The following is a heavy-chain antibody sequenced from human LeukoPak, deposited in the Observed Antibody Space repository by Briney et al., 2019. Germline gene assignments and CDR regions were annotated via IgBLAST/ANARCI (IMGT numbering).Heavy chain of an antibody. CDR1: GYTFTGYY. J-gene: IGHJ4*02. CDR2: INPNSGGT. Sequence: ASVKVSCKASGYTFTGYYMHWVRQAPGQGLEWMGWINPNSGGTNYVQKFQGWVTMTRDTSISTAYMELSRLRSDDTAVYYCARGLAYGDYENWGQGTLVTVSS. D-gene: IGHD4-17*01. V-gene: IGHV1-2*04. CDR3: ARGLAYGDYEN.